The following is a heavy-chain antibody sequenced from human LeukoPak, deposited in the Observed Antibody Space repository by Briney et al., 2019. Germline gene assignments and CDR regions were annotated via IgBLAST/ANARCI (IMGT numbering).Heavy chain of an antibody. Sequence: PGGSLRLSCAASGFTFSNAWMSWVRQAPGKGLEWVGRIKSKTDGGTTDYAAPVKGRFTISRDDSKNTLYLQMNSLKTEATAVYYCTTEGDITMVRGVIIRGVDYWGQGTLVTVSS. V-gene: IGHV3-15*01. CDR1: GFTFSNAW. J-gene: IGHJ4*02. CDR3: TTEGDITMVRGVIIRGVDY. CDR2: IKSKTDGGTT. D-gene: IGHD3-10*01.